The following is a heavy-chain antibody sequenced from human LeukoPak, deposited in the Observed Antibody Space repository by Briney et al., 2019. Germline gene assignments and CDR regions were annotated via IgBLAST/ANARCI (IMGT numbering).Heavy chain of an antibody. D-gene: IGHD1-26*01. CDR1: GFTFDDYG. CDR2: INWNGGST. CDR3: ARAHGGSFFFSSRTYGTRFDY. J-gene: IGHJ4*02. Sequence: PGGSLRLSCAASGFTFDDYGMSWVRQAPGKGLEWVSGINWNGGSTGYADSVKGRFTISRDNAKNSLYLQMNSLRAEDTAVYYCARAHGGSFFFSSRTYGTRFDYWGQGTLVTVSS. V-gene: IGHV3-20*04.